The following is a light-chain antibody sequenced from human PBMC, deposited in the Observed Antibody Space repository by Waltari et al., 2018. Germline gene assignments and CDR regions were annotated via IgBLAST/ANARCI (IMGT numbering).Light chain of an antibody. Sequence: SVLTPPHSASGTPGQRVTISCSGSSHNLGRRYVYWYQQLPGTAPKLLIYRSNQRPSGVPDRFSGSKSGTSASLAISGLRSEDEADYYCAAWDDSLSVNWVFGGGTKLTVL. V-gene: IGLV1-47*01. CDR3: AAWDDSLSVNWV. CDR2: RSN. CDR1: SHNLGRRY. J-gene: IGLJ3*02.